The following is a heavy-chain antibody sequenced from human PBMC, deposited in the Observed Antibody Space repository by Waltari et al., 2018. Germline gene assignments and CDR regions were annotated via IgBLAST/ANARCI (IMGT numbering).Heavy chain of an antibody. CDR2: INSEGSNK. CDR1: GFTFIIYW. Sequence: VHLVESVGGLVQPEGSLRLSCAASGFTFIIYWMPWVRQAPGKGLGWGSSINSEGSNKSDADSVKGRFTISRDNAKKTLYLQMNSMRAEDTAVYYCASARYSGNYYNDYWGQGTLVTVSP. D-gene: IGHD1-26*01. V-gene: IGHV3-74*01. J-gene: IGHJ4*02. CDR3: ASARYSGNYYNDY.